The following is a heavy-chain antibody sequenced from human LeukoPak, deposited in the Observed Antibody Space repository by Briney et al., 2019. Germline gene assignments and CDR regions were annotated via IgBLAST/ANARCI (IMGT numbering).Heavy chain of an antibody. CDR2: MNPNSGNT. Sequence: GPSVNVSCKASAYTFTIYDINWVRQATGHGREWMGWMNPNSGNTVYAQKFQGRVTITRNTCIRTAYMELSSLSSEDTAVYYCARPTRYYYYYYGMDVWGPGTTVTVSS. CDR1: AYTFTIYD. CDR3: ARPTRYYYYYYGMDV. V-gene: IGHV1-8*01. J-gene: IGHJ6*02.